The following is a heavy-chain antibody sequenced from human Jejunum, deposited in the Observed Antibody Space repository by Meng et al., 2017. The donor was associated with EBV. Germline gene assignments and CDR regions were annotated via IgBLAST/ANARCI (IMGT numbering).Heavy chain of an antibody. D-gene: IGHD4/OR15-4a*01. J-gene: IGHJ4*02. CDR1: GVTFRNYS. V-gene: IGHV7-4-1*02. Sequence: LQLVQSGSELMNASDTGSLSCNSSGVTFRNYSVNWVRQAPGKGLKWMFGIKNNAGNPQYAYAFTGGIVTCLDFSVTSILMQNSTVVDDSAAIYYCAGALVGSNSFDYWGQGTLVTVSS. CDR2: IKNNAGNP. CDR3: AGALVGSNSFDY.